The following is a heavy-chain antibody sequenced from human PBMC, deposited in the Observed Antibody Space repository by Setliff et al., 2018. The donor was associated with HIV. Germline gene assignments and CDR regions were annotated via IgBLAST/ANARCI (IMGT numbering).Heavy chain of an antibody. CDR1: GYSISSGYY. J-gene: IGHJ5*02. CDR3: ARGGRYYLPGIAVAGIQRNWFDP. V-gene: IGHV4-38-2*02. CDR2: IYHSGST. Sequence: PSETLSLTCTVSGYSISSGYYWGWIRQPPGKGLEWIGSIYHSGSTNYNPSLKSRVTMSVDTSKNQFSLKLTSVTAADTAVYYCARGGRYYLPGIAVAGIQRNWFDPWGQGALVTVSS. D-gene: IGHD6-19*01.